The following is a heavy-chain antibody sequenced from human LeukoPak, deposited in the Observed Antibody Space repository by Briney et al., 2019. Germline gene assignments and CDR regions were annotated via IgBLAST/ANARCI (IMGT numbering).Heavy chain of an antibody. CDR2: VSGGGHNT. J-gene: IGHJ4*02. CDR3: AKDRSSWYYPFDS. D-gene: IGHD3-3*01. Sequence: GGSLRLSCAASGFTVSSNSMSWVRQAPGKGLEWVSVVSGGGHNTYYADSVKGRFTMSRDNSKRTVYLQMNSLRAEDTAVYYCAKDRSSWYYPFDSWGQGTLVTVSS. V-gene: IGHV3-23*01. CDR1: GFTVSSNS.